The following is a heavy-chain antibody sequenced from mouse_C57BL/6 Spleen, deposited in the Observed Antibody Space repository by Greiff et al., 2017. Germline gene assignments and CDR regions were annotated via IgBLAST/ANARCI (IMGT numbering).Heavy chain of an antibody. CDR1: GFSLSTFGMG. CDR3: ARITVVEPYWYFDV. D-gene: IGHD1-1*01. V-gene: IGHV8-8*01. CDR2: IWWDDDK. Sequence: QVQLKESGPGILKPSQTLSLTCSFSGFSLSTFGMGVGWIRQPSGKGLEWLAHIWWDDDKYYNPALKSRLTISKATSKNQVFLRIANVENADTATYYCARITVVEPYWYFDVWGTGTTVTVAS. J-gene: IGHJ1*03.